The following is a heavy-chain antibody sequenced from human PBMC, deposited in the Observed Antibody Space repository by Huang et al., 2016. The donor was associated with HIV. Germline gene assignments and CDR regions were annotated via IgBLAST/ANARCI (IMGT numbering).Heavy chain of an antibody. J-gene: IGHJ4*02. CDR1: GFTFGSFG. Sequence: QVQLVESGGGVVQPGGSLRLSCTASGFTFGSFGMHWVRQAPGKGLEWVAFIRYYGSNYYYADSVRGRFTISRDNSKDTLYLQMNRLRPDDSAVYYCAKDLTYTFGRHFDYWGRGTLVTVSS. V-gene: IGHV3-30*02. CDR2: IRYYGSNY. D-gene: IGHD3-3*01. CDR3: AKDLTYTFGRHFDY.